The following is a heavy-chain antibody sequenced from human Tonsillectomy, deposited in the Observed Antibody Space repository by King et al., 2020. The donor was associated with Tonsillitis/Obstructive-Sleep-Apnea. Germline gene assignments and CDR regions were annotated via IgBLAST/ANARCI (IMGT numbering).Heavy chain of an antibody. Sequence: VQLVESGGGLVQPGGSLRLSCAASGFTFSSYEMNWVRQAPGKGLEWVSYISSSGGTIYYADTVKGRFTISRYNAKNTLYLQMNSLRAEDTAVYYCAMDVSRYAHDYWGQGTLVTASS. J-gene: IGHJ4*02. CDR3: AMDVSRYAHDY. CDR2: ISSSGGTI. CDR1: GFTFSSYE. V-gene: IGHV3-48*03. D-gene: IGHD2-2*01.